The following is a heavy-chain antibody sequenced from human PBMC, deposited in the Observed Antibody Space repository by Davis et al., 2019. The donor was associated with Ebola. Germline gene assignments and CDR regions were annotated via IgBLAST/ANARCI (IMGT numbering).Heavy chain of an antibody. V-gene: IGHV3-74*01. D-gene: IGHD2-2*01. CDR1: GFTFSSYW. J-gene: IGHJ4*02. CDR3: ATGGSSDY. Sequence: GESLKISCAASGFTFSSYWMHWVRQAPGKGLVWVSRINSDGSSTSYADSVKGRITISRDNAKNTLYLQMNSLRAEDTAVYYCATGGSSDYWGQGTLVTVSS. CDR2: INSDGSST.